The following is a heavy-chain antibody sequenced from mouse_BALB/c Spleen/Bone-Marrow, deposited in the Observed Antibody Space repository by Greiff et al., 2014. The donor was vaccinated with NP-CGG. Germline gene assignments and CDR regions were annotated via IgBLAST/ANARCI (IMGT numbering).Heavy chain of an antibody. J-gene: IGHJ2*01. V-gene: IGHV14-3*02. Sequence: VQLQQSGAELVKPGASVKLSCTASGFNIKDTYMHWVKQRPEQGLEWIGRIDPANGNTKYDPKFQGKATITADTSSNTAYLQLSSLTSEDTAVYYCALYYDYDVGYWGQGTTLPVSS. CDR3: ALYYDYDVGY. D-gene: IGHD2-4*01. CDR2: IDPANGNT. CDR1: GFNIKDTY.